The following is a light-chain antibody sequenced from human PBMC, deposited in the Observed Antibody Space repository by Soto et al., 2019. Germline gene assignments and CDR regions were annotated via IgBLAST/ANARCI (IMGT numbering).Light chain of an antibody. J-gene: IGLJ1*01. CDR2: SNN. Sequence: QAVVTQPPSASGTPGQRVTISCSGSTSSIGSNYVYWYQQLPGTAPKLLIYSNNQRPSGVPDRFSGSKSGTSASLAISGLRFEDEADYYCAAWDDSLRGPLYVFGTGTKLTVL. V-gene: IGLV1-47*02. CDR3: AAWDDSLRGPLYV. CDR1: TSSIGSNY.